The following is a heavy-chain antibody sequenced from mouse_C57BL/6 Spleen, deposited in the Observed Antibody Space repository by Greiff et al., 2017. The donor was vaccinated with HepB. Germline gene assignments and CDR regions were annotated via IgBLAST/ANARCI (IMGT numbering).Heavy chain of an antibody. V-gene: IGHV5-6*01. J-gene: IGHJ1*03. CDR1: GFTFSSYG. CDR3: ARQGGWYFDV. CDR2: ISSGGSYT. Sequence: EVKLVESGGDLVKPGGSLKLSCAASGFTFSSYGMSWVRQTPDKRLEWVATISSGGSYTYYPDSVKGRFTISRDNAKNTLYLQMSSLKSEDTAMYYCARQGGWYFDVWGTGTTVTVSS.